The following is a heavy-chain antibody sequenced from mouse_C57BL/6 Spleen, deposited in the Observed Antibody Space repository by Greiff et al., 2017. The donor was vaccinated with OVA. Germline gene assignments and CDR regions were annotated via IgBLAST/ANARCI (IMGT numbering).Heavy chain of an antibody. D-gene: IGHD1-1*01. J-gene: IGHJ4*01. CDR3: AREGSTVVATGAMDY. CDR1: GYSFTSGYY. CDR2: ISYDGSN. V-gene: IGHV3-6*01. Sequence: VQLQQSGPGLVKPSQSLSLTCSVTGYSFTSGYYWNWIRQFPGNKLEWMGYISYDGSNNYNPSLKNRISLTRDTYKNQFCLKLNSVTTEDTATYYCAREGSTVVATGAMDYWGQGTSVTVSS.